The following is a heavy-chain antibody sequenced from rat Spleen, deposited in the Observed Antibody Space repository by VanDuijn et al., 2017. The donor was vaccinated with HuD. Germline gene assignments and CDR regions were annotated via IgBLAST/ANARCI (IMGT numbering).Heavy chain of an antibody. Sequence: EVQLVESGGGLVQPGRSLKLSCAASGFTYSNYVMAWVRQAPTKGLEWVASISIVGGTTYYRDSLKGRFTISRDNAKNTQYLQMNSLRSEDTATYYCAPGGFHYWGQGVMVTVSS. J-gene: IGHJ2*01. CDR1: GFTYSNYV. CDR2: ISIVGGTT. V-gene: IGHV5S13*01. D-gene: IGHD1-11*01. CDR3: APGGFHY.